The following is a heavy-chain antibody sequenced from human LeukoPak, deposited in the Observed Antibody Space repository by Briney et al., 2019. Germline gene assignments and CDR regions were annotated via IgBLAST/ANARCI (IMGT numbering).Heavy chain of an antibody. CDR1: GGSIRSNSYY. V-gene: IGHV4-39*01. J-gene: IGHJ6*03. CDR3: ATGSSRYYYYMDV. Sequence: SETLSLTCTVSGGSIRSNSYYWGWIRQPPGKGLEWIGSIYFSENTYYNPSLKSRVTISVDTSKNQFSLKLSSVTAADTAVYYCATGSSRYYYYMDVWGKGTTVTVYS. CDR2: IYFSENT. D-gene: IGHD3-10*01.